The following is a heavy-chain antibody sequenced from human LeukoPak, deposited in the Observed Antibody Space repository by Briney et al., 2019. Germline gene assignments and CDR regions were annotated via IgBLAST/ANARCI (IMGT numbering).Heavy chain of an antibody. D-gene: IGHD6-19*01. CDR2: INPNSGGT. V-gene: IGHV1-2*02. Sequence: ASVKVSCKASGYTLTGYYMHWVRRAPGQGLEWMGWINPNSGGTNYAQKFQGRVTMTRDTSISTAYMELSRLRSDDTAVYYCARGSVARPYSSGSYYFDYWGQGTLVTVSS. CDR3: ARGSVARPYSSGSYYFDY. CDR1: GYTLTGYY. J-gene: IGHJ4*02.